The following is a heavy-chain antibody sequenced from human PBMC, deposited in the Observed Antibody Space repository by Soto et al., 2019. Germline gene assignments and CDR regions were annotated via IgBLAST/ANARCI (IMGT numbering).Heavy chain of an antibody. V-gene: IGHV4-31*03. Sequence: SLSLACTVSGGSISSGGYYWSWILQHPGKGLEWIGYIYYSGSTYYNPSLKSRVTISVDTSKNQFSLKLSSVTAADTAVYYCARNYYDSRDSEFDYWGQGTLVTVSS. CDR2: IYYSGST. J-gene: IGHJ4*02. D-gene: IGHD3-22*01. CDR1: GGSISSGGYY. CDR3: ARNYYDSRDSEFDY.